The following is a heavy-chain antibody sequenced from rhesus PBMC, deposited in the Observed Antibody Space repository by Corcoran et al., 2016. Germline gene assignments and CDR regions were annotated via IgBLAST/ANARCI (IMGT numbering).Heavy chain of an antibody. J-gene: IGHJ4*01. D-gene: IGHD1-26*01. CDR2: IYGSGTST. CDR1: GGSISRSY. CDR3: ESGNWNS. V-gene: IGHV4-169*02. Sequence: QLQLQESGPGLVKPSAPLSVTCAVSGGSISRSYWSWIRQAPGKGLEWIGYIYGSGTSTTYNPSLKSRVTLSVDTSKNQLSLKRSPVTAADTAVYYCESGNWNSWGQGVLVTVSS.